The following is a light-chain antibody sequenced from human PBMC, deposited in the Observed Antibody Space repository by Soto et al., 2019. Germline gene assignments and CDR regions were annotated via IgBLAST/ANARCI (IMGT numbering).Light chain of an antibody. CDR2: EAS. Sequence: DIQMTQSPSTLSASVGDRVTITCRASQTISNRLAWYHQKPGKAPKLLIYEASSLESGVPSRFSGSGYGTEFTLTISSLQPDDFATYYCQQYNSYSIAFGGGTKVESK. J-gene: IGKJ4*01. V-gene: IGKV1-5*03. CDR3: QQYNSYSIA. CDR1: QTISNR.